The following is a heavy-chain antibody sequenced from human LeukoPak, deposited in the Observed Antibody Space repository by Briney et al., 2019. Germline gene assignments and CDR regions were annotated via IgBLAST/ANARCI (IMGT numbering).Heavy chain of an antibody. V-gene: IGHV3-30-3*01. CDR1: GFTFSSYA. Sequence: GRSLRLSCAASGFTFSSYAMHWVRQAPGKGLEWVAVISYDGSNKYYADSVKGRFTISRDNSKNTLYLQMSSLRAEDTAVYYCARDSCGGDCLRWFDPWGQGTLVTVSS. CDR3: ARDSCGGDCLRWFDP. CDR2: ISYDGSNK. D-gene: IGHD2-21*02. J-gene: IGHJ5*02.